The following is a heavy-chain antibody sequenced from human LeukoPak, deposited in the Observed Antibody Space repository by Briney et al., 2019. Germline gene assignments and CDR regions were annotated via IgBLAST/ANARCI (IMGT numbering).Heavy chain of an antibody. CDR3: AREGLTTYNWFDP. V-gene: IGHV4-30-2*01. Sequence: SQTLSLTCTVSGGSISSGGYYWSWIRQPPGKGLEWIGYIYHSGSTYYNPSLKSRVTISVDRSKNQFSLKLSSVTAADTAVYYCAREGLTTYNWFDPWGQGTLVTVSS. J-gene: IGHJ5*02. D-gene: IGHD4/OR15-4a*01. CDR2: IYHSGST. CDR1: GGSISSGGYY.